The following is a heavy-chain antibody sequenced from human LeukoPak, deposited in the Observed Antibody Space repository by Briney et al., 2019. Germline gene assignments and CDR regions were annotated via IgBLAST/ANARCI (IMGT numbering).Heavy chain of an antibody. CDR2: IDPDAST. CDR1: GYSISSGYY. J-gene: IGHJ4*02. CDR3: VREYGGTYGSFEH. Sequence: SETLSLTCSVSGYSISSGYYWGWIRQPPGKGLEWIGSIDPDASTSYNPSLMSRVTISMDTSNNQFSLKLNSVTAADTAVYFCVREYGGTYGSFEHWGQGSLVTVSA. D-gene: IGHD4-17*01. V-gene: IGHV4-38-2*02.